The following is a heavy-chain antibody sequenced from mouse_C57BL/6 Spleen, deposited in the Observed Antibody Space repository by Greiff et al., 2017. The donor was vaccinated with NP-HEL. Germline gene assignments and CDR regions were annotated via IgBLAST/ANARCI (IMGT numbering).Heavy chain of an antibody. CDR1: GFTFSDYG. CDR2: ISSGSSTI. J-gene: IGHJ4*01. Sequence: EVNVVESGGGLVKPGGSLKLSCAASGFTFSDYGMHWVRQAPEKGLEWVAYISSGSSTIYYADTVKDRFTISRDNAKNTLYLQMTSLRSEDTAMYYCARFYYGSSKGAMDYWGQGTSVTVSS. CDR3: ARFYYGSSKGAMDY. D-gene: IGHD1-1*01. V-gene: IGHV5-17*01.